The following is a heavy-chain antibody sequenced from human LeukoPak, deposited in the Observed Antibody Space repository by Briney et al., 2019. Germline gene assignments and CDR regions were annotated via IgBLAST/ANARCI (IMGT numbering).Heavy chain of an antibody. CDR1: GDSVSSNSVA. CDR2: TYYRSKWYN. V-gene: IGHV6-1*01. CDR3: ARVSSRILDY. J-gene: IGHJ4*02. Sequence: SQTLSLTCAISGDSVSSNSVAWNRIRQSPSRGLEWLGRTYYRSKWYNDYAVSVKSRISINPDTSKNQFSLQLDSVTLEDTAVYYCARVSSRILDYWGQGTLVTVSS. D-gene: IGHD2-2*01.